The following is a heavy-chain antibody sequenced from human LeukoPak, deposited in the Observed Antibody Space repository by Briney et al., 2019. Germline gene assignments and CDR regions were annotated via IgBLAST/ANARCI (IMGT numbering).Heavy chain of an antibody. V-gene: IGHV3-66*02. Sequence: PGGSLRLSCAASGLRFSDYYVSWIRQAPGKGLEWVSMIYAGGNTYYADSVKGRFTISRDNSRNTLYLQMNGLRAEDTAVYYCASLDTAMVSFDYWGQGTLVTVSS. CDR1: GLRFSDYY. CDR3: ASLDTAMVSFDY. CDR2: IYAGGNT. J-gene: IGHJ4*02. D-gene: IGHD5-18*01.